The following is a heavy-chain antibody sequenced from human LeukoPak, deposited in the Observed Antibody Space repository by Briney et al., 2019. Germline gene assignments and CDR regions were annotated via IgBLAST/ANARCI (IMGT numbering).Heavy chain of an antibody. Sequence: GASVKVSCKASGYTFTSYGISWVRQAPGQGLEWMGWISAYNGNTNYAQKLQGRVTMTTDTSTSTAYMELRSLRSDDTAVYYCARVYYDFWSGYRYYYMDVWGKGTTVTVSS. CDR2: ISAYNGNT. CDR1: GYTFTSYG. V-gene: IGHV1-18*01. J-gene: IGHJ6*03. CDR3: ARVYYDFWSGYRYYYMDV. D-gene: IGHD3-3*01.